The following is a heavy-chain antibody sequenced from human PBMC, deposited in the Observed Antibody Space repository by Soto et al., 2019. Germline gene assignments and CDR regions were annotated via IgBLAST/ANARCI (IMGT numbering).Heavy chain of an antibody. Sequence: QVQLVQSGAEVKKPGASVKVSCKASGYTFTSYNMHWVRQAPGQGLEWVGMSNPRGFSTTDTLKFLGRVTMTRETSTSTVYMELTNLRSEDTAVYYCARAAGRFGELYWFDPWGQGTLVTVSS. CDR3: ARAAGRFGELYWFDP. CDR2: SNPRGFST. CDR1: GYTFTSYN. D-gene: IGHD3-16*01. J-gene: IGHJ5*02. V-gene: IGHV1-46*01.